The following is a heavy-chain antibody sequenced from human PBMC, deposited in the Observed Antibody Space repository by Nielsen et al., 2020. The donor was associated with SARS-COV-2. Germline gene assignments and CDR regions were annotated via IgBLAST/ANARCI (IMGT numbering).Heavy chain of an antibody. CDR3: ARGVTLVRGHFTWFDP. Sequence: SETLSLTCSVSGGSISSNSYFYWGWIRQPPGKGLEWIGTVYYTGKTYSNESLKSRISMSLDTSKNQFSLNLRSVTAADTAVYYCARGVTLVRGHFTWFDPWGQGTRVTVSS. CDR1: GGSISSNSYFY. D-gene: IGHD3-10*01. CDR2: VYYTGKT. J-gene: IGHJ5*02. V-gene: IGHV4-39*01.